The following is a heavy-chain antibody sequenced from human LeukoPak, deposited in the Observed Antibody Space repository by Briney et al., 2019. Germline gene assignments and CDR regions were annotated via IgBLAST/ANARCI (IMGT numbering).Heavy chain of an antibody. J-gene: IGHJ5*02. V-gene: IGHV1-69*05. CDR1: GGTFSSYA. CDR3: ASGAVMALWFDP. CDR2: IIPIFGTA. Sequence: EASVKVSCKASGGTFSSYAISWVRQAPGQGLEWMGRIIPIFGTANYAQKFQGRVTITTDESTSTAYMELSSLRSEDTAVYYCASGAVMALWFDPWGQGTLVTVSS. D-gene: IGHD3-16*01.